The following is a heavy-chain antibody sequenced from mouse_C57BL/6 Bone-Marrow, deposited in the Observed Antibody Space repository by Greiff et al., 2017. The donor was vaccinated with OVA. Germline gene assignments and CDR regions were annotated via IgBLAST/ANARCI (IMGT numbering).Heavy chain of an antibody. V-gene: IGHV5-16*01. J-gene: IGHJ2*01. Sequence: EVHLVESAGGLVQPGSSMKLSCTASGFTFSDYYMAWVRQVPEKGLEWVANINYDGSSTYYLDSLKSRFIISRDNAKNILYLQMSSLKSEDTATYYCARDLYYFDYWGQGTTLTVSS. CDR3: ARDLYYFDY. CDR1: GFTFSDYY. CDR2: INYDGSST.